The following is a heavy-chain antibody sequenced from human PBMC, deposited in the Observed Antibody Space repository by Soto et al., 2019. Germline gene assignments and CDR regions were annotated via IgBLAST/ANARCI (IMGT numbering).Heavy chain of an antibody. D-gene: IGHD6-19*01. V-gene: IGHV3-33*06. CDR1: GFIFSSYG. CDR3: AKSIAVATGWIDP. Sequence: GGSLRLSCAASGFIFSSYGMHWVRQAPGKGLEWVAGIWYDGSNTFYSDAVKGRFSISRDNSKNTVDLQMNSLRAEDTAVYYCAKSIAVATGWIDPWGQGIQGTVSS. J-gene: IGHJ5*02. CDR2: IWYDGSNT.